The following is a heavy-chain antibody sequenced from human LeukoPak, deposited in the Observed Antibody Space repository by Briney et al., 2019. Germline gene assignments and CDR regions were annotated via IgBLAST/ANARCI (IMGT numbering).Heavy chain of an antibody. V-gene: IGHV1-46*01. CDR3: ARDIRPWLGLFDY. J-gene: IGHJ4*02. Sequence: ASVKVSCKASGYTFTSYYMHWVRQAPGQGLEWMGIINPSGGSTSCAQKFQGRVTMTRDTSTSTVYMELGSLRSEDTAVYYCARDIRPWLGLFDYWGQGTLLTVSS. CDR1: GYTFTSYY. CDR2: INPSGGST. D-gene: IGHD6-19*01.